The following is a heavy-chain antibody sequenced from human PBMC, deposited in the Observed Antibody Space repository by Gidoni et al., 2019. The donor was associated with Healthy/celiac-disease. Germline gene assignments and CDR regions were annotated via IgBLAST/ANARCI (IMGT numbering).Heavy chain of an antibody. V-gene: IGHV3-30*18. Sequence: QVQLVASGGGGVQPGGSLRLSCAASGCPFSSYGMHWVRQAPGKGLEWVAVLSYDGSNKYYADSVTGRFTISRDNSKNTLYLQMNSLRAEDTAVYYCAKGSLVVTRPLRPGYYGMDVWGQGTTVTVSS. D-gene: IGHD2-15*01. CDR1: GCPFSSYG. CDR2: LSYDGSNK. J-gene: IGHJ6*02. CDR3: AKGSLVVTRPLRPGYYGMDV.